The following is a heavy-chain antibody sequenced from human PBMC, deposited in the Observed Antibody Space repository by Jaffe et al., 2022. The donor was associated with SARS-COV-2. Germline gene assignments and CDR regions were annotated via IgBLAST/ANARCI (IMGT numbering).Heavy chain of an antibody. Sequence: QLQLHESGPGLVKPSETLSLTCTVSGDSIRSSDYLWAWIRQPPGRGPEWIGTIYYNGINYYNPSLRSRITISGDTSKNQFSLSLSSVTAADTAVYYCARQGLTGSRNNWFDPWGQGTLVSVSS. CDR2: IYYNGIN. CDR1: GDSIRSSDYL. V-gene: IGHV4-39*01. CDR3: ARQGLTGSRNNWFDP. D-gene: IGHD1-26*01. J-gene: IGHJ5*02.